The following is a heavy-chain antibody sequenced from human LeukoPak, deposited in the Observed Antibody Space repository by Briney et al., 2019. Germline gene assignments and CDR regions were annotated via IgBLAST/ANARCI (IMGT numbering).Heavy chain of an antibody. CDR2: IYYSGST. J-gene: IGHJ4*02. V-gene: IGHV4-39*07. D-gene: IGHD1-1*01. Sequence: SETLSLTCTVSGGSISSSSYYWGWIRQPPGKGLEWIGSIYYSGSTYYNPSLESRVTISVDTSKNQFSLKLSSVTAADTAVYYCARAARNDPFDYWGQGTLVTVSS. CDR3: ARAARNDPFDY. CDR1: GGSISSSSYY.